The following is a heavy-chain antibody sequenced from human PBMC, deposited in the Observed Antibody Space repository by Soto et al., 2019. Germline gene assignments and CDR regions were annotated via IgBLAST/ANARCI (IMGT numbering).Heavy chain of an antibody. CDR1: GFTFSSYG. D-gene: IGHD1-1*01. Sequence: QVQLVESGGGVVQPGRSLRLSCAASGFTFSSYGMHWVRQAPGKGLEWVAVISYDGSNKYYADSVKGRFTISRDNSKNTLYLQMNSLRAEDTAVYYCAKPPQRGQGVYFDYWGQGTLVTVSS. CDR2: ISYDGSNK. J-gene: IGHJ4*02. V-gene: IGHV3-30*18. CDR3: AKPPQRGQGVYFDY.